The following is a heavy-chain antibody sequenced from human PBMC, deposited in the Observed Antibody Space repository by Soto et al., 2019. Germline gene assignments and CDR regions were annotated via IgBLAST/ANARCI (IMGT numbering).Heavy chain of an antibody. Sequence: GESLNISCKGSVYSFTSYWIAWLRQMPGKGLELMGIIFPSDSRTRYSPSFQGQVTISADKSFSTAYLQWSSLKASDTAVYYCARSPVVPAASTYFDYWGQGTLVTVSS. CDR1: VYSFTSYW. CDR3: ARSPVVPAASTYFDY. D-gene: IGHD2-2*01. V-gene: IGHV5-51*01. J-gene: IGHJ4*02. CDR2: IFPSDSRT.